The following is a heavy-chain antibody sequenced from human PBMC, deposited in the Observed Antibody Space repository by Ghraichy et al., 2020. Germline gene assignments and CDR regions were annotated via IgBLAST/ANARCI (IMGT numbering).Heavy chain of an antibody. D-gene: IGHD1-26*01. V-gene: IGHV3-11*01. Sequence: GESLNISCAASGFTFSYYYMNWIRQVPGKGLESVSCISSSGSTTLYADSVKGRFTISRDDANNSLYLQMNNLRAEDTAVYYCAFSRGSYFGVAYWGQGTLVTVSS. CDR1: GFTFSYYY. CDR3: AFSRGSYFGVAY. CDR2: ISSSGSTT. J-gene: IGHJ4*02.